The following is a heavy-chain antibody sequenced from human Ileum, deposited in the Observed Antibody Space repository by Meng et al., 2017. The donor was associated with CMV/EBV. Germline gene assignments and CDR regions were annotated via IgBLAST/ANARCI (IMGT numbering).Heavy chain of an antibody. CDR1: GYSCASYW. D-gene: IGHD6-19*01. V-gene: IGHV5-51*01. Sequence: SCKGSGYSCASYWIARVRQMPGKGLEWMGIIYPVDSDTRYSASYQGQVTISVDKSTSTAFLQWINLKASDTAMYFCARQDAVALYYFDYWGQGTLVTVSS. CDR2: IYPVDSDT. CDR3: ARQDAVALYYFDY. J-gene: IGHJ4*02.